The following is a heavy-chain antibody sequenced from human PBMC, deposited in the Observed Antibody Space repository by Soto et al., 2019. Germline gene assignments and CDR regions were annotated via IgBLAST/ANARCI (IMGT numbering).Heavy chain of an antibody. Sequence: SMKVSCKASGFTFTSSSIQWVRQARGQRLEWIGWIVVGSGNTNYAQKFQERVTITRDMSTSTAYMELSSLRSEDTAVYYCAAGDIVDNWFDPWGQGTLVTVSS. CDR3: AAGDIVDNWFDP. CDR1: GFTFTSSS. CDR2: IVVGSGNT. V-gene: IGHV1-58*02. D-gene: IGHD2-15*01. J-gene: IGHJ5*02.